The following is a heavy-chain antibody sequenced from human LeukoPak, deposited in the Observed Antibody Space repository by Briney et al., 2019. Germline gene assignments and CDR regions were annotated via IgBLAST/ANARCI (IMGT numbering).Heavy chain of an antibody. CDR1: GFTLNTYW. Sequence: PGGSLRLSCAASGFTLNTYWMNWVRQAPGKGLVWVSRINSDGSSLTYADSVKGRFTVSRDNAKNTLYLRMNSLRAEDTAVYYCTRDLRMDYYYVDYYYYGMDVWGQGTTVTVSS. CDR2: INSDGSSL. D-gene: IGHD3-10*02. J-gene: IGHJ6*02. CDR3: TRDLRMDYYYVDYYYYGMDV. V-gene: IGHV3-74*03.